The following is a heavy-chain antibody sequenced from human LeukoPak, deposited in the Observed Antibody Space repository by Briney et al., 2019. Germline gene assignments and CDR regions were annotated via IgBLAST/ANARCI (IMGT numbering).Heavy chain of an antibody. CDR2: ISWNSGSI. CDR3: AKGGGYDILTGYVEN. V-gene: IGHV3-9*01. Sequence: PGGSLRLSCAASGFTFDDYAMPWVRQAPGKGLEWVSGISWNSGSIGYADSVKGRFTISRDNAKNSLYLQMNSLRAEDTALYYCAKGGGYDILTGYVENWGQGTLVTVSS. J-gene: IGHJ4*02. D-gene: IGHD3-9*01. CDR1: GFTFDDYA.